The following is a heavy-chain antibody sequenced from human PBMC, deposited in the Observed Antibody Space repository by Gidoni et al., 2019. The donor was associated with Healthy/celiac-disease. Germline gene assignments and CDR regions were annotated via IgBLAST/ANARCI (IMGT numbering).Heavy chain of an antibody. Sequence: QVQLQESGPGLVKPSQTLPLTCTVSGAFLSSGGYYWSWIRQHPGKGLEWIGYIDYSGSTYYNPSLKSRVTISVDTSKNQFSRKLSSVTAADTAVYYCARDSRIVATIGYYYYGMDVWGQGTTVTVSS. J-gene: IGHJ6*02. CDR3: ARDSRIVATIGYYYYGMDV. CDR1: GAFLSSGGYY. CDR2: IDYSGST. V-gene: IGHV4-31*03. D-gene: IGHD5-12*01.